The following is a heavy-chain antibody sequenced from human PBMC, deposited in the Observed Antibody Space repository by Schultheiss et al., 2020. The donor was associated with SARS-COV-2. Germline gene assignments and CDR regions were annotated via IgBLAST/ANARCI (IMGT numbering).Heavy chain of an antibody. CDR1: GGSISSGGYY. CDR2: IYYSGST. D-gene: IGHD3-22*01. Sequence: SETLSLTCTVSGGSISSGGYYWSWIRQHPGKGLEWIGYIYYSGSTYYNPSLKSLVTISVDTSKNQFSLQLNSVTPEDTAVYYCARDGYYYDSSGYYFAYWGQGTLVTVSS. V-gene: IGHV4-31*01. J-gene: IGHJ4*02. CDR3: ARDGYYYDSSGYYFAY.